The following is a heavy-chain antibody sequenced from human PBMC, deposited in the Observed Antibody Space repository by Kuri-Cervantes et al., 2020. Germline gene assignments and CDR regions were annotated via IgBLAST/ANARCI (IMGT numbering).Heavy chain of an antibody. J-gene: IGHJ6*02. CDR2: INPNSGGT. D-gene: IGHD3-16*01. Sequence: ASVKVSCKASGYTFTSYGISWVRQAPGQGLEWMGWINPNSGGTNYAQKFQGRVTMTRDTSISTAYMELSRLRSDDTAVYYCARDKGRTFGYYGMDVWGQGTTVTVSS. V-gene: IGHV1-2*02. CDR3: ARDKGRTFGYYGMDV. CDR1: GYTFTSYG.